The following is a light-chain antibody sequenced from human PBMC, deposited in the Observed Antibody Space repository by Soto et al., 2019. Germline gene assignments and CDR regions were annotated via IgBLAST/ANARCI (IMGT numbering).Light chain of an antibody. CDR3: QQYNSWPLT. CDR2: GAS. V-gene: IGKV3-15*01. Sequence: EIVMTQSPATLSLSSAESATLSSRASQSISRKLAWYQQKPGQAPRLLIYGASTRATGVPVRFSGSGSGTEFTLSISSLQSGHFAVYYCQQYNSWPLTFGGGTKGDIK. CDR1: QSISRK. J-gene: IGKJ4*01.